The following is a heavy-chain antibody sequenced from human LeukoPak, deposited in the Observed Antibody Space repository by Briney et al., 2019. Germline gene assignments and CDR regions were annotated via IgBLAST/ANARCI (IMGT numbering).Heavy chain of an antibody. CDR1: GGSISSGSYY. Sequence: SQTLSLTCTVSGGSISSGSYYWSWIRQPAGKGLEWIGRIYTSGSTNYNPSLKSRVTISVDTSKNQFSLKLSSVTAADTAVYYCASPDYYGSGSSVDYWGQGTLVTVSS. J-gene: IGHJ4*02. V-gene: IGHV4-61*02. CDR3: ASPDYYGSGSSVDY. CDR2: IYTSGST. D-gene: IGHD3-10*01.